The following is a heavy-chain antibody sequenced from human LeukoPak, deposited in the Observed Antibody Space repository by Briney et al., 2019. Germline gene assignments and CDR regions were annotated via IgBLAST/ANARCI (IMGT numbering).Heavy chain of an antibody. J-gene: IGHJ4*02. CDR1: GFTVSSNY. V-gene: IGHV3-53*01. D-gene: IGHD5-24*01. CDR2: IHSGGST. CDR3: ASGWLQPYYFDY. Sequence: GGSLRLSCAASGFTVSSNYMSWVRQAPGKGLEWVSVIHSGGSTYYADSVKGRFTISRDNSKNTLYLQMNSLRAEDTAVYYCASGWLQPYYFDYWGQGTLVTVSS.